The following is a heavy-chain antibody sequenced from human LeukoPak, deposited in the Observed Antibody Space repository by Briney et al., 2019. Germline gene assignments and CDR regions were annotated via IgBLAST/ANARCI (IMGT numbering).Heavy chain of an antibody. CDR1: GYTFTGYY. CDR2: INPNSGGT. D-gene: IGHD5-18*01. CDR3: ARGPGIQLWLYGGYYFDY. Sequence: GASVKVSCKASGYTFTGYYMHWMRQAPGQGPEWMGWINPNSGGTSYAQKFQGRVTMTRDTSISTAYMEVSRLRSDDTAVYYCARGPGIQLWLYGGYYFDYWGQGTLVTVSS. J-gene: IGHJ4*02. V-gene: IGHV1-2*02.